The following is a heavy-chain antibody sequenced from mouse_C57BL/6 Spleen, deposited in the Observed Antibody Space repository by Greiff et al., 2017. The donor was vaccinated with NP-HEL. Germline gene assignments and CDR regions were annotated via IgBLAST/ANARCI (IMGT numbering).Heavy chain of an antibody. CDR3: ARGTLGPAY. CDR1: GYTFTSYW. V-gene: IGHV1-50*01. D-gene: IGHD4-1*01. Sequence: VQLQQPGAELVKPGASVKLSCKASGYTFTSYWMQWVKQRPGQGLEWIGEIDPSDSYTNYNQKFKGKATLTVDTSSSTAYMQLSSLTSEDSAVYYCARGTLGPAYWGQGTLVTVSA. CDR2: IDPSDSYT. J-gene: IGHJ3*01.